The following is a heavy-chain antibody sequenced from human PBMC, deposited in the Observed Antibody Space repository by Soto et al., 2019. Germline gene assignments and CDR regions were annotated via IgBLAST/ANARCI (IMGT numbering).Heavy chain of an antibody. CDR3: AKNDYGDYERSAFDY. D-gene: IGHD4-17*01. V-gene: IGHV3-23*01. J-gene: IGHJ4*02. CDR2: ISGSGGST. CDR1: GFTFSSYA. Sequence: GGSLRLSCAASGFTFSSYAMSWVRQAPGKGLEWVSAISGSGGSTYYADSVKGRFTISRDNSKNTLYLQMNSLRAEDTAVYYCAKNDYGDYERSAFDYWGQGTLVTVSS.